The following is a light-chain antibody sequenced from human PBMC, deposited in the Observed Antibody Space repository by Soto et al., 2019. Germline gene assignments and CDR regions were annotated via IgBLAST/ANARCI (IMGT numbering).Light chain of an antibody. J-gene: IGLJ1*01. V-gene: IGLV2-8*01. Sequence: QSVLAQPPSASGSPGQSVTISCTGTSSDVGNYDSVSWYQHHPGKAPQAVIYEVNKRLSGVPDRFSGSKSGNTASLTVSGLQAEDEGDYYCSSYAGSNNYVFGTGTKVTVL. CDR1: SSDVGNYDS. CDR3: SSYAGSNNYV. CDR2: EVN.